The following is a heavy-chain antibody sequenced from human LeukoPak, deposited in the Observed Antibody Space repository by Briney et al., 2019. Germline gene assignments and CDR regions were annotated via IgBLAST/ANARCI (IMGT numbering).Heavy chain of an antibody. J-gene: IGHJ5*02. CDR1: GFTFSSYA. Sequence: QSGGSLRLSCAASGFTFSSYAMSWVRQAPGKGLGWVSVISGSGGSTYYADSVKGRFTISRDNFKNTLYLQMNSLRAEDTAVYYCARCSEFLRFGPWGQGTLVTVSS. CDR3: ARCSEFLRFGP. D-gene: IGHD3-3*01. V-gene: IGHV3-23*01. CDR2: ISGSGGST.